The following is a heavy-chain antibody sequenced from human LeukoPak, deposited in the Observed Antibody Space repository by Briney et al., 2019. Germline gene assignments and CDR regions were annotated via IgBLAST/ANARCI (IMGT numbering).Heavy chain of an antibody. CDR1: GFTFSSYA. D-gene: IGHD2-2*01. V-gene: IGHV3-23*01. Sequence: PGGALRLSCAASGFTFSSYAMSWVRQAPGKGLEWVSAISGSGGSTYYADSVKGRFTISRDNSNNTLYLQMNSLSAEVTAVHYCANDISSTSCYASNCYVYWGQGTLVTVSS. J-gene: IGHJ4*02. CDR2: ISGSGGST. CDR3: ANDISSTSCYASNCYVY.